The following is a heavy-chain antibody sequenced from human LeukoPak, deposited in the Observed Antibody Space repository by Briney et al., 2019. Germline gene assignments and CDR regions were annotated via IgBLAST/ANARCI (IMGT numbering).Heavy chain of an antibody. CDR2: IYHSGST. J-gene: IGHJ4*02. D-gene: IGHD2-21*01. CDR1: GYSISSGYY. Sequence: SETLSLTCTVSGYSISSGYYWGWIRQPPGKGLEWIGSIYHSGSTYYNPSLKSRVTISVDTSKNRFSLKLSSVTAADTAVYYCARARVVMATSDYWGQGTLVTVSS. V-gene: IGHV4-38-2*02. CDR3: ARARVVMATSDY.